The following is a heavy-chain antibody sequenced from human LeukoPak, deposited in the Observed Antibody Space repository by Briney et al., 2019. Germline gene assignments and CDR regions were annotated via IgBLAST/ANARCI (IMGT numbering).Heavy chain of an antibody. J-gene: IGHJ3*01. CDR3: ARPIIASTGPDRDAFDV. CDR2: IHHSGRT. CDR1: GGSISSSY. V-gene: IGHV4-59*01. D-gene: IGHD1-1*01. Sequence: SETLSLTCSVSGGSISSSYWSWIRQSPGKQLQWIGYIHHSGRTNYSPSLKSRVTISVDTSKNQLSLKMNSVTAADAAVYYCARPIIASTGPDRDAFDVWGQGTMVTVSS.